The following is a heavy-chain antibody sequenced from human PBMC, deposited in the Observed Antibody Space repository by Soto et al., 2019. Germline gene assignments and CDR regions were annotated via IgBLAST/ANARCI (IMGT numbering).Heavy chain of an antibody. J-gene: IGHJ6*02. Sequence: EVQLLESGGGLIQPGGSLGPFFTSPGFTFCSYCISLVRQAPGKGLEGVSSISGGGGNSYYADSVKGRVTISRDNSKNTLHLQMNSLRADDTAVYYCAKAVGVWFWYGMDVWGQGTSVTVSS. D-gene: IGHD3-10*01. CDR1: GFTFCSYC. V-gene: IGHV3-23*01. CDR2: ISGGGGNS. CDR3: AKAVGVWFWYGMDV.